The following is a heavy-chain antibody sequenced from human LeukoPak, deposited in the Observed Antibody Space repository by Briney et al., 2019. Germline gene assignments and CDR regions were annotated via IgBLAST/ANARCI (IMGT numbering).Heavy chain of an antibody. J-gene: IGHJ5*02. D-gene: IGHD6-6*01. V-gene: IGHV4-34*01. CDR1: GGSFSGYY. Sequence: PSETLSLTCAVYGGSFSGYYWGWIRQPPGKGLEWIGEINHSGSTNYNPSLKSRVTISVDTSKNQFSLKLSSVTAADTAVYYCARGPSSSPTHKANWFDPWGQGTLVTVSS. CDR2: INHSGST. CDR3: ARGPSSSPTHKANWFDP.